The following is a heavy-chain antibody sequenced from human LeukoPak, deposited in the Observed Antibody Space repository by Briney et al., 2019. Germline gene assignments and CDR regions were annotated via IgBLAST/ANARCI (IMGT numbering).Heavy chain of an antibody. CDR1: GFTFSNSW. Sequence: GGSLRLSCAASGFTFSNSWMHWVRQAPGKGLVWVSSISSSSSSIYYADSVKGRFTISRDNAKNSLYLQMNSLRAEDTAVYYCARDYNYFDYWGQGTLVTVSS. CDR3: ARDYNYFDY. V-gene: IGHV3-21*01. CDR2: ISSSSSSI. D-gene: IGHD5-24*01. J-gene: IGHJ4*02.